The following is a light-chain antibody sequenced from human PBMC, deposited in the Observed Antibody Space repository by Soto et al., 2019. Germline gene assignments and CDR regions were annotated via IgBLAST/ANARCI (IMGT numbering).Light chain of an antibody. CDR3: QQYNSYS. CDR1: QSVTSTY. CDR2: DAS. V-gene: IGKV3-20*01. J-gene: IGKJ1*01. Sequence: ESVLTQSPGTLSLSPGERATLSCRASQSVTSTYLAWYQQKPGQAPRLLIYDASHRATGIPARFSGSGSGTEFTLTISSLQPDDFATYYCQQYNSYSFGQGTKVDI.